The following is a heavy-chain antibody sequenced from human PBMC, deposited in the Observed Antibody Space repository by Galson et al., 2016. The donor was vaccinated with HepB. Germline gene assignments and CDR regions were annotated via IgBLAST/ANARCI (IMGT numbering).Heavy chain of an antibody. CDR2: IIPLFRTG. CDR1: GGSFSTYG. V-gene: IGHV1-69*13. J-gene: IGHJ3*02. D-gene: IGHD2-15*01. CDR3: AAIRECGDDTCYSNDAFDI. Sequence: SVKVSCKASGGSFSTYGLSWVRQAPGQGLEWMGGIIPLFRTGNYAQKFQGRLTVTADESTRTSYMELSSLRSEDTAVYYCAAIRECGDDTCYSNDAFDIWGQGTLVTVSS.